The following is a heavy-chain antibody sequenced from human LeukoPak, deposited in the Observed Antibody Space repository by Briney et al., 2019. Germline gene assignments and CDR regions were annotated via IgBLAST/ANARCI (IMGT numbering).Heavy chain of an antibody. V-gene: IGHV5-51*01. D-gene: IGHD3-10*01. CDR1: GYSFTSYW. Sequence: GESLKISCKGSGYSFTSYWIGWVRPMPGKGLEWRGIIYPGDSDTRYSPSFQGQVTISADKSISTAYMQWSSLKASDTAMYYWARRGYGSGSYYPNWFDPWGQGTLVTVSS. CDR3: ARRGYGSGSYYPNWFDP. CDR2: IYPGDSDT. J-gene: IGHJ5*02.